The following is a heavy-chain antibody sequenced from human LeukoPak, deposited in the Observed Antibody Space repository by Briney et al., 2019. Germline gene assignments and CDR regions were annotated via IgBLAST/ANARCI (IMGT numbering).Heavy chain of an antibody. CDR1: GYTFTAYG. J-gene: IGHJ4*02. CDR2: ISAYNGYT. CDR3: ARGFPPRRSYDSRGYYSYYFDY. Sequence: PGASVKVSCKASGYTFTAYGIGWVRQAPGQGLEWMGWISAYNGYTNYAQNLQGRVTMITDTSTSTAYMELRSLRSDDTAVYYCARGFPPRRSYDSRGYYSYYFDYWGQGTLVTVSS. D-gene: IGHD3-22*01. V-gene: IGHV1-18*01.